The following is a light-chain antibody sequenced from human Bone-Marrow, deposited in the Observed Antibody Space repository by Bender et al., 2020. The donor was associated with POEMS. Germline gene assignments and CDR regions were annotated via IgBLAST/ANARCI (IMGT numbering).Light chain of an antibody. Sequence: NFMLTQPHSVSDSPGKTVTISCTSTSGSIVSNSVQWYQQRPGSAPTTIIYEDSQRPSGVPDRFSGSIDSSSNSASLTIYGLKTEDEATYYCQSYDNTNRGVFGGGTRLTVL. CDR1: SGSIVSNS. J-gene: IGLJ3*02. CDR3: QSYDNTNRGV. CDR2: EDS. V-gene: IGLV6-57*02.